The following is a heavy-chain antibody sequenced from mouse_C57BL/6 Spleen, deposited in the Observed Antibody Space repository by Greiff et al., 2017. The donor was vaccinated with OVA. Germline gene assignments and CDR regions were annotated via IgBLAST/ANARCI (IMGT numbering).Heavy chain of an antibody. V-gene: IGHV1-54*01. CDR3: AREGTGVDY. CDR1: GYAFTNYL. Sequence: QVQLQQSGAELVRPGTSVKVSCKASGYAFTNYLIEWVKQRPGQGLEWIGVINPGSGGTNYNEKFKGKATLTADKSSSTAYMQLSSQTSEDSAVYFCAREGTGVDYWGQGTTLTVSS. CDR2: INPGSGGT. J-gene: IGHJ2*01. D-gene: IGHD3-3*01.